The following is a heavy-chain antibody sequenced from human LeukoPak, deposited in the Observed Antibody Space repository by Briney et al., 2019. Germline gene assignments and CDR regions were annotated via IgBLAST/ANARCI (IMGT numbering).Heavy chain of an antibody. CDR3: AVGPYYDSSGYYPFDY. V-gene: IGHV3-33*01. Sequence: GGSLRLSCAASGLTFSSYGMHWVRQAPGKGLEWVAVIWYDGSNKYYADSVKGRFTISRDNSKNTLYLQMNSLRAEDTAVYYCAVGPYYDSSGYYPFDYWGQGTLVTVSS. J-gene: IGHJ4*02. CDR1: GLTFSSYG. CDR2: IWYDGSNK. D-gene: IGHD3-22*01.